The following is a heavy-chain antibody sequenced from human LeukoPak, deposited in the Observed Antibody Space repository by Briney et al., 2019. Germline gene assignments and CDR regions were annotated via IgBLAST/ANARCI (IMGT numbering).Heavy chain of an antibody. D-gene: IGHD4-23*01. CDR1: RGTFSSYA. CDR3: AREAVANFRGHYFDY. Sequence: GSSVKVSCKASRGTFSSYAFSWVRQAPGQGLEWMGGIIPIFGTANYAQKFQGRVTITADESTSTAYMELSSLRSEDTAVYYCAREAVANFRGHYFDYWGQGTLVTVSS. V-gene: IGHV1-69*01. CDR2: IIPIFGTA. J-gene: IGHJ4*02.